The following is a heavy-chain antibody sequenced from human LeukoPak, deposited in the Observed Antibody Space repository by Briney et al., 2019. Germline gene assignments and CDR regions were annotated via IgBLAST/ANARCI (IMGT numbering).Heavy chain of an antibody. V-gene: IGHV4-34*01. CDR3: ARGSSGCADSCLDY. J-gene: IGHJ4*02. Sequence: PSETLSLTCAVYGGSFSGYYRSWIRQPPGKGLEWIGEINHSGSTNYNPSLKSRVTISVDTSKTQFSLKLSSVTAADTAVYYCARGSSGCADSCLDYWGRGTLVTVSS. CDR1: GGSFSGYY. CDR2: INHSGST. D-gene: IGHD6-19*01.